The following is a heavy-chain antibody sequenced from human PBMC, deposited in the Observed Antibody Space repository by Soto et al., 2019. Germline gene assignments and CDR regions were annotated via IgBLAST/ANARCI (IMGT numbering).Heavy chain of an antibody. J-gene: IGHJ3*02. V-gene: IGHV4-61*01. CDR1: GGSVSSGNYY. D-gene: IGHD2-2*01. CDR2: IYYSGST. CDR3: ARGPVVPAAVGAFDI. Sequence: QVQLQESGPGLVKPSETLSLTCTVSGGSVSSGNYYWSWIRQPPGKGLEWIGYIYYSGSTNYNPSLKSRVTISLDTSKSQFSLRLSSVTAADTAVYYCARGPVVPAAVGAFDIWGQGTMVTVSS.